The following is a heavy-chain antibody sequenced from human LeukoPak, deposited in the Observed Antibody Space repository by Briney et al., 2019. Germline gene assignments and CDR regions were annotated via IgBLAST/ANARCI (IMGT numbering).Heavy chain of an antibody. D-gene: IGHD2-21*02. V-gene: IGHV4-39*01. J-gene: IGHJ5*02. Sequence: PSETLSLTCTVSGGSISSSSYYWGWIRQPPGKGLEWIGSIYYGGSTYYNPSLKSRVTISVDTSKNQFSLKLTSVTAADTAVYYCARSPLRYCGGDCYSGYNWFDPWGQGTLVTVSS. CDR2: IYYGGST. CDR3: ARSPLRYCGGDCYSGYNWFDP. CDR1: GGSISSSSYY.